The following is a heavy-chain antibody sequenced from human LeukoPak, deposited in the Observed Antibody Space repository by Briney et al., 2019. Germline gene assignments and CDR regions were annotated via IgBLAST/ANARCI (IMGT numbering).Heavy chain of an antibody. J-gene: IGHJ4*02. V-gene: IGHV3-23*01. D-gene: IGHD3-22*01. Sequence: GGSLRLSCAASGYTFSSYAMSWVRQAPGKGLEWVSTINGTVGSTYSADSVKGRFTISRDNSKNTVYLQMNSLRAEDTAVYYCANDANEDYDSSGYYKTHFDYWGQGTLVTVSS. CDR2: INGTVGST. CDR1: GYTFSSYA. CDR3: ANDANEDYDSSGYYKTHFDY.